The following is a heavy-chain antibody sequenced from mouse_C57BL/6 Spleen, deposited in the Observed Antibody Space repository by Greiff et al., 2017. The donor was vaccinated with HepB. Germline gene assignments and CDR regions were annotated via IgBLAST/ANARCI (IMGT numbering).Heavy chain of an antibody. D-gene: IGHD4-1*02. J-gene: IGHJ2*01. V-gene: IGHV5-4*01. CDR3: ARDPNWAFDY. CDR1: GFTFSSYA. Sequence: EVQGVESGGGLVKPGGSLKLSCAASGFTFSSYAMSWVRQTPEKRLEWVATISDGGSYTYYPDNVKGRFTISRDNAKNNLYLQMSHLKSEDTAMYYCARDPNWAFDYWGQGTTLTVSS. CDR2: ISDGGSYT.